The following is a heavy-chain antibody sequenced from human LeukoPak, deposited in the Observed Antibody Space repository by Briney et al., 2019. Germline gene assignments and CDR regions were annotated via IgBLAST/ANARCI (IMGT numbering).Heavy chain of an antibody. J-gene: IGHJ4*02. Sequence: SETLSLTCTVSGGSINGYFWSWMRQPAGKGLEWIGRILTNGNTDYNPSLNSRVTMSMDTSRNQFSLKLRSVSAADTAIYYCARSARVEPGTGYYFDSWGRGTLVTVSS. CDR3: ARSARVEPGTGYYFDS. D-gene: IGHD2-15*01. CDR1: GGSINGYF. V-gene: IGHV4-4*07. CDR2: ILTNGNT.